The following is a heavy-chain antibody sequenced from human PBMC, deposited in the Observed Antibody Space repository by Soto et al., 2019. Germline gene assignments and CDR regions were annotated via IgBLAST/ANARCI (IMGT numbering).Heavy chain of an antibody. V-gene: IGHV3-74*01. CDR2: INTDGSNT. Sequence: GGSLRLSCAASGLTFNRYWMHWVRHAPGKGLVWVSHINTDGSNTNYADSVKGRFTISRDNAKSTLFLQMNSLRDEDTAVYYCAREFCSGGNCYTYYFNPWGQGIPVTVSS. CDR1: GLTFNRYW. J-gene: IGHJ5*02. D-gene: IGHD2-15*01. CDR3: AREFCSGGNCYTYYFNP.